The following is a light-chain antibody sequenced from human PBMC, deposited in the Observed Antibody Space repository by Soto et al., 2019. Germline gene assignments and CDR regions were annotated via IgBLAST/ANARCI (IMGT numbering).Light chain of an antibody. J-gene: IGKJ5*01. CDR3: QQLETPPLT. Sequence: AIQVTQSPSSLSASVGDTVTITCRASQGISSAFAWYQQKPGKVPRLLIYDVFNLQSGVPSRFSGSGSGTDFTLTISRLQPDDFATYYCQQLETPPLTFGQGTRLEVK. CDR1: QGISSA. CDR2: DVF. V-gene: IGKV1-13*02.